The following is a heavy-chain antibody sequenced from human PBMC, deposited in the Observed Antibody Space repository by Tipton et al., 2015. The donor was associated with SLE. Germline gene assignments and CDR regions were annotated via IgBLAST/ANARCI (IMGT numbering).Heavy chain of an antibody. V-gene: IGHV4-59*08. CDR3: ARPPGTYPTGDY. CDR1: GGSISSYY. J-gene: IGHJ4*02. D-gene: IGHD3-10*01. CDR2: IYYSGST. Sequence: TLSLTCTVSGGSISSYYWSWIRQPPGKGLEWIGYIYYSGSTYYNPSLQSRVTLSVDTSKNQFSLKLTSVTAADTAVYYCARPPGTYPTGDYWGQGTQVTVSS.